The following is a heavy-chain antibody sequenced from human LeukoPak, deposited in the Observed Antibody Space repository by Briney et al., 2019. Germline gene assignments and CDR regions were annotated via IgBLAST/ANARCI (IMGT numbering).Heavy chain of an antibody. CDR3: AKDYLGAVAGFY. J-gene: IGHJ4*02. CDR1: GFTFSTYS. D-gene: IGHD6-19*01. Sequence: PGGSLRLSCAASGFTFSTYSMNWVRQAPGKGLEWVSSISGTSSYIYYADSVKGRFTISRDNAKNSLYLQMNSLRAEDTALYYCAKDYLGAVAGFYWGQGTLVTVSS. CDR2: ISGTSSYI. V-gene: IGHV3-21*04.